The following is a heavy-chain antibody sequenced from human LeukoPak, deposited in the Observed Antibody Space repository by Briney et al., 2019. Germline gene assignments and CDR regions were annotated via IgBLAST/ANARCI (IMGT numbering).Heavy chain of an antibody. V-gene: IGHV4-34*01. Sequence: SETLSLTCAVYIDSFSNYHWNWIRQTPAKGMEWIGEVNESGGTNISPSLRSRVILSVDTSKNQFSLKLISVTVADTAIYYCAGGQGATVPQVGKTWFDPWGQGTRVTVSS. D-gene: IGHD1-26*01. J-gene: IGHJ5*02. CDR2: VNESGGT. CDR1: IDSFSNYH. CDR3: AGGQGATVPQVGKTWFDP.